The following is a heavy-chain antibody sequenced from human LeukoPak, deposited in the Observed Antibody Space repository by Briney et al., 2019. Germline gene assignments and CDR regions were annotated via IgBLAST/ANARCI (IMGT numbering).Heavy chain of an antibody. CDR1: GFTFSSYA. V-gene: IGHV3-23*01. D-gene: IGHD3-9*01. J-gene: IGHJ3*02. CDR3: AKGRWGLTINNFDI. Sequence: GGSLRLSCEASGFTFSSYAMGWVRQAPGKGLEWVSVTSESGGSTHYADSVKGRFTIYRDNSKNTLYLQMNSLGGEDTAVYYCAKGRWGLTINNFDIWGQGGMVTVSS. CDR2: TSESGGST.